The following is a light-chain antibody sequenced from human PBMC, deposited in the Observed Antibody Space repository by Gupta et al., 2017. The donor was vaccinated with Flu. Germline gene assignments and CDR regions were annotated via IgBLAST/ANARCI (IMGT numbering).Light chain of an antibody. CDR3: CSYTSGSTRVVA. V-gene: IGLV2-14*04. CDR2: DVS. Sequence: TISCTGTTSDVGGDTSVSWYQQRPGTAPTLMIYDVSNRPSGLSTRFSGSKSGNTAALTISGLQAEDEADYYCCSYTSGSTRVVAFGGGTKLTVL. J-gene: IGLJ2*01. CDR1: TSDVGGDTS.